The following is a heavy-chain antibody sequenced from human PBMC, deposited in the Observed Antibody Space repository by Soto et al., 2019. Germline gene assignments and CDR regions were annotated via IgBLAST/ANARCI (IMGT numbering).Heavy chain of an antibody. CDR3: ARVFSGSYSDY. J-gene: IGHJ4*02. CDR2: IFHSGST. V-gene: IGHV4-61*05. D-gene: IGHD1-26*01. Sequence: SETLSLTCSVSGGSTRSSEYQWVWIRQPPGKGLEWIGEIFHSGSTNYNPSLKTRVTISVDKSKNQFSLKLSSVTAADTAVYYCARVFSGSYSDYWGQGTLVTVSS. CDR1: GGSTRSSEYQ.